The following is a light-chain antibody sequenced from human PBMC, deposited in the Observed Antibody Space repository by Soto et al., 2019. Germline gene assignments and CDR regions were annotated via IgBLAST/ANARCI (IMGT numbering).Light chain of an antibody. V-gene: IGLV2-11*01. CDR3: CAYVGGYTFAS. CDR2: DVT. Sequence: QSALTQPRSVSGSPGQSVTISCTGTRSYVGGYNSVAWYQQYPGKAPKLIIYDVTQRPSGVPDRFSGPMFGNTASLTISGLQAEDEADYHSCAYVGGYTFASVGGGTKRTVL. CDR1: RSYVGGYNS. J-gene: IGLJ2*01.